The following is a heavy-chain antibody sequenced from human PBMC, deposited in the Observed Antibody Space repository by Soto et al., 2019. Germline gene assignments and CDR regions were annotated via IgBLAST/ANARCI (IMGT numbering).Heavy chain of an antibody. CDR1: GYSISSGYY. CDR3: ARDPTNQLSAFDI. CDR2: IYHSGST. D-gene: IGHD2-2*01. J-gene: IGHJ3*02. Sequence: LSLTCAVSGYSISSGYYWGWIRQPPGKGLEWIGSIYHSGSTYYNPSLKSRVTISVDTSKNQFSLKLSSVTAADTAVYYCARDPTNQLSAFDIWGQGTMVTVSS. V-gene: IGHV4-38-2*02.